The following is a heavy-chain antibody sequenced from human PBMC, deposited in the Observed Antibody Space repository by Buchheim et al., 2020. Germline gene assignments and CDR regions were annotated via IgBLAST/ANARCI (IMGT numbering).Heavy chain of an antibody. CDR1: GFTFSSYS. J-gene: IGHJ4*02. Sequence: EVQLVESGGGLVQPGGSLRLSCAASGFTFSSYSMNWVRQAPGKGLEWVSYISSSSTIYYADSVKGRFTISRDNAKNSLYLQMNSLRDEDTAVYYCARDLPVGDSSGYYSYWGQGTL. V-gene: IGHV3-48*02. D-gene: IGHD3-22*01. CDR2: ISSSSTI. CDR3: ARDLPVGDSSGYYSY.